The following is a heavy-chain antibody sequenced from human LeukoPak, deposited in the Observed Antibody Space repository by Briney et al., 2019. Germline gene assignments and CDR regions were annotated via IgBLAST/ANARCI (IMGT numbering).Heavy chain of an antibody. CDR3: ARHSSGWYYFDY. Sequence: SETLSLTCTVSGGSISGSSYYWGWIRQPPGKGLEWIGSIYYSGSTYYNPSLKSRVTISVDTSKNQFSLKLSSVTAADTAVYYCARHSSGWYYFDYWGQGTLVTVSS. CDR2: IYYSGST. J-gene: IGHJ4*02. CDR1: GGSISGSSYY. V-gene: IGHV4-39*01. D-gene: IGHD6-19*01.